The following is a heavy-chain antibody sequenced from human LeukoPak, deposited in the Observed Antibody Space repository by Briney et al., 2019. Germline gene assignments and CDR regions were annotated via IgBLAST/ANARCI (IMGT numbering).Heavy chain of an antibody. J-gene: IGHJ4*02. D-gene: IGHD3-22*01. Sequence: GGSLRLSCAASGFTFSDYYMSWIRQAPGKGLEWVSYISSSGSTIYYADSVKGRFTISRDNAKNSLYLQMNSLRVEDTAIYYCARVMYYDSSGLHWGQGTLVTVSS. CDR1: GFTFSDYY. CDR3: ARVMYYDSSGLH. CDR2: ISSSGSTI. V-gene: IGHV3-11*04.